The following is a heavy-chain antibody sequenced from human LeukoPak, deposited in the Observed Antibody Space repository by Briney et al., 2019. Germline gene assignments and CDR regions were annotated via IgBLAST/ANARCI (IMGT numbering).Heavy chain of an antibody. Sequence: SETLSLTCAVYGGSFSGYYWSWIRQPPGKGLEWIGEINHSGSTNYSPSLKSRVTISVDTSKNQFSLKLSSVTAADTAVYYCARAKVTTYGAFDIWGQGTMVTVSS. V-gene: IGHV4-34*01. CDR1: GGSFSGYY. CDR3: ARAKVTTYGAFDI. D-gene: IGHD4-17*01. J-gene: IGHJ3*02. CDR2: INHSGST.